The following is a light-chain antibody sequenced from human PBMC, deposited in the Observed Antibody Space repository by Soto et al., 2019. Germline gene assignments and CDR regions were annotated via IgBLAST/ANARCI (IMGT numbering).Light chain of an antibody. CDR2: GAS. CDR3: QQYGTSPRT. CDR1: QSVSGSY. J-gene: IGKJ1*01. Sequence: EIVLTQSPGTLSLSPGERATLSCRASQSVSGSYLAWYQQKPGQAPRLLIYGASRRATGIPDRFSGSGSGTDFTLTISRLEPEDLAVYYCQQYGTSPRTFGQGTKVEIK. V-gene: IGKV3-20*01.